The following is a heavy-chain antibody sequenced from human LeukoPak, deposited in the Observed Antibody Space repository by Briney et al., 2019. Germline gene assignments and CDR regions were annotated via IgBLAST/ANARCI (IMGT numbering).Heavy chain of an antibody. CDR2: ISGSGGST. CDR1: GFTSSSYA. CDR3: AKDRAYYYDSSGYYPR. V-gene: IGHV3-23*01. Sequence: GGSLRLSCAASGFTSSSYAMSWVRQAPGKGLEWVSAISGSGGSTYYADSVKGRFTISRDNSKNTLYLQMNSLRAEDTAVYYCAKDRAYYYDSSGYYPRWGQGTLVTVSS. D-gene: IGHD3-22*01. J-gene: IGHJ1*01.